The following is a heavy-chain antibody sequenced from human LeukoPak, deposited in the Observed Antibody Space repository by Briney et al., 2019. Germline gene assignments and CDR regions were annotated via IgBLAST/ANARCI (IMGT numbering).Heavy chain of an antibody. CDR2: MNPNSGNT. Sequence: PGASVKVSCKASGYTFTSYDINWVRQATGQGLEWMGWMNPNSGNTGYAQKFQGRVTMTRNTSISTAYMELSSLRSEDTAVYYCARGEGSEYDLWSGYLTYYYGMDVWGQGTTVTVSS. V-gene: IGHV1-8*01. CDR1: GYTFTSYD. J-gene: IGHJ6*02. CDR3: ARGEGSEYDLWSGYLTYYYGMDV. D-gene: IGHD3-3*01.